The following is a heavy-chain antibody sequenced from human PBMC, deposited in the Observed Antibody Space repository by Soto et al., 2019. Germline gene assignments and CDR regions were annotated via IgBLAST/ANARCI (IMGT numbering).Heavy chain of an antibody. CDR1: GFTFSSYA. Sequence: GSLRLSCAASGFTFSSYAMSWVRQAPGKGLEWVSAISGSGGSTYYADSVKGRFTISRDNSKNTLYLQMNSLRAEDTAVYYCSKGRAAAGFGALDYWGQGTLVTVSS. J-gene: IGHJ4*02. CDR3: SKGRAAAGFGALDY. D-gene: IGHD6-13*01. V-gene: IGHV3-23*01. CDR2: ISGSGGST.